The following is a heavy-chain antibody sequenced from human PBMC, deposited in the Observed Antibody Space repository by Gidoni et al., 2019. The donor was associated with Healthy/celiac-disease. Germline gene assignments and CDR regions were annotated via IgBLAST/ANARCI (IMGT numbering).Heavy chain of an antibody. CDR2: IAYDGSNK. CDR3: AKDGGEWELVGYFDY. V-gene: IGHV3-30*18. CDR1: GFTFRSYG. Sequence: QVQLVESGGGVVHPGRSMRLSCAASGFTFRSYGMHWVRQAQGKGLGWVAVIAYDGSNKYYADSVKGRFTISRDNSKNTLYLQMNSLRAEDTAVYYCAKDGGEWELVGYFDYWGQGTLVTVSS. D-gene: IGHD1-26*01. J-gene: IGHJ4*02.